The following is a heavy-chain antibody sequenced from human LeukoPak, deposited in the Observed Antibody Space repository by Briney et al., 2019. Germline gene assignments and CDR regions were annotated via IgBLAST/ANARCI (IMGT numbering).Heavy chain of an antibody. CDR2: IRSKTHDGTT. Sequence: GGSLRLSCTASGFTFADYNMNWVRQAPGKGLEWVGYIRSKTHDGTTDYVASVKGRFTISRDDSKSIAYLEMTSLKSEDTAVYYCARGRPLRYSALDYWGQGTLVTVSS. J-gene: IGHJ4*02. CDR1: GFTFADYN. D-gene: IGHD6-13*01. CDR3: ARGRPLRYSALDY. V-gene: IGHV3-49*04.